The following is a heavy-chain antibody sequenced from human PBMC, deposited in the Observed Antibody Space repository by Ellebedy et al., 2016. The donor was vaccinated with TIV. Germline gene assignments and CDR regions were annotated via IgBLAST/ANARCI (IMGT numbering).Heavy chain of an antibody. CDR3: ARTKFETGYYFDY. V-gene: IGHV4-4*02. CDR1: GGSISSSNW. J-gene: IGHJ4*02. Sequence: SETLSLTXAVSGGSISSSNWWSWVRQPPGKGLEWIGEIYHSGSTNYNPSLKSRVTISVDTSKNQFSLKLSSVTAADTAVYYCARTKFETGYYFDYWGQGTLVTVSS. D-gene: IGHD1-14*01. CDR2: IYHSGST.